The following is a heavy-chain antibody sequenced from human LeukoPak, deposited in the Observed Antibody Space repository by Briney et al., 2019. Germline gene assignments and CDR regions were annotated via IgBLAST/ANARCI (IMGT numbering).Heavy chain of an antibody. J-gene: IGHJ4*02. CDR3: ARHSGHDFSVCY. CDR1: GGSISSSSYY. CDR2: IYYSGST. D-gene: IGHD5-12*01. Sequence: PSETLSLTCTVSGGSISSSSYYWGWIRQPPGKGLEWIGSIYYSGSTYYNPSLKSRVTISVDTSKNQFSLKLSSVTAADTAVYYCARHSGHDFSVCYWGQGTLVTVSS. V-gene: IGHV4-39*01.